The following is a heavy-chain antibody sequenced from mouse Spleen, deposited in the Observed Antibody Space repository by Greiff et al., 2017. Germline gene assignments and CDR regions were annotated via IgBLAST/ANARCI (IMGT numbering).Heavy chain of an antibody. CDR2: IWSDGST. CDR3: ARHGDDYYYFDY. V-gene: IGHV2-6-1*01. Sequence: VKLMESGPGLVAPSQCLSISCTISGFSLTSYGVHWVRQPPGKGLEWMVVIWSDGSTTYNSALISRLGISKDNSNTQVFLKMNSLQTDDTAKYCCARHGDDYYYFDYWGQGTTLTVSS. D-gene: IGHD2-4*01. CDR1: GFSLTSYG. J-gene: IGHJ2*01.